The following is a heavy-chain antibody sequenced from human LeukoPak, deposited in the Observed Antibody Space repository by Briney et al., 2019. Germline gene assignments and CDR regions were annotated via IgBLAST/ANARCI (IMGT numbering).Heavy chain of an antibody. CDR3: ARYYDFWSGVDY. J-gene: IGHJ4*02. D-gene: IGHD3-3*01. Sequence: GGSLRLSCAASGFTFGSYTLNWVRQAPGKGLEWVSAISASGGITYYADSVKGRFTISRDNAKNSLYLQMNSLRAEDTAVYYCARYYDFWSGVDYWGQGTLVTVSS. CDR1: GFTFGSYT. CDR2: ISASGGIT. V-gene: IGHV3-23*01.